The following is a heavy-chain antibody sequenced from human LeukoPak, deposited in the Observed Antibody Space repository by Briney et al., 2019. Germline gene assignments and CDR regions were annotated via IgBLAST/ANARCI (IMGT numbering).Heavy chain of an antibody. Sequence: GGSLRLSCAASGFTFTNYDMHWVRQATGKGLEWVSGIGTAGVTYYPASVKGRFTISRENARNSLYLQVNSLRAGDTAVYYCASNSSGLGFDLWGRGTLVTVSS. CDR1: GFTFTNYD. CDR2: IGTAGVT. D-gene: IGHD6-19*01. J-gene: IGHJ2*01. CDR3: ASNSSGLGFDL. V-gene: IGHV3-13*01.